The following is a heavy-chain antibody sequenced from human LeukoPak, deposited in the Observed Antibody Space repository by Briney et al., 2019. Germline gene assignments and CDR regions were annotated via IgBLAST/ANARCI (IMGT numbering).Heavy chain of an antibody. Sequence: ASVKVSCKASGYTFTSYYMHWVRQAPGQGLEWMGIINPSGGSTRYAQKLQGRVTMTRDTSKSTVYMERSSLRSEDTAVYSCARGGDLYYYDSSGYPYYYGMDVWGQGTTVTVSS. CDR1: GYTFTSYY. J-gene: IGHJ6*02. V-gene: IGHV1-46*01. CDR2: INPSGGST. CDR3: ARGGDLYYYDSSGYPYYYGMDV. D-gene: IGHD3-22*01.